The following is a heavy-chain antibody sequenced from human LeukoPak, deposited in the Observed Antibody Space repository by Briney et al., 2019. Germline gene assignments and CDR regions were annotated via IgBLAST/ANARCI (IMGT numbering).Heavy chain of an antibody. Sequence: SETLSLTCTVSGGSISSSSYYWSWIRQPAGKGLEWIGRIYTSGSTNYNPSLKSRVTMSVDTSKNQFSLKLSSVTAADTAVYYCAINDYNDYVYAFDIWGQGTMVTVSS. CDR3: AINDYNDYVYAFDI. CDR2: IYTSGST. V-gene: IGHV4-61*02. D-gene: IGHD4-11*01. CDR1: GGSISSSSYY. J-gene: IGHJ3*02.